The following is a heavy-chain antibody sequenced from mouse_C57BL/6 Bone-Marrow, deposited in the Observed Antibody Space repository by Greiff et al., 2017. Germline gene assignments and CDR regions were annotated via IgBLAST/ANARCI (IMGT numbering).Heavy chain of an antibody. CDR3: TRSLIYYGTNY. D-gene: IGHD1-1*01. CDR2: IDPEDGEP. V-gene: IGHV14-2*01. Sequence: EVQLQQSGAALVKPGASVKLSCTASGFNIKDYYIHWVKQRTEQGLEWVGRIDPEDGEPKYAPKFQDKATITADTSSNTAYLQLSSLTSEDTAVYNCTRSLIYYGTNYWGQGTTLTVSS. CDR1: GFNIKDYY. J-gene: IGHJ2*01.